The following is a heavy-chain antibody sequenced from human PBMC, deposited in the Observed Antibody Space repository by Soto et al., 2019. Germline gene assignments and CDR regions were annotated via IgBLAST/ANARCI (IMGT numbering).Heavy chain of an antibody. CDR2: ISYDGSKK. J-gene: IGHJ1*01. CDR1: GFTISSFG. Sequence: GGSLRLSCAASGFTISSFGMHWVRQAPGKGLEWVAVISYDGSKKYYADSVKGRFTISRDNSKNTLYLQMNSLRAEDTAVYYCAKDVDSGWDYLQHWGQGTLVTVSS. D-gene: IGHD6-19*01. V-gene: IGHV3-30*18. CDR3: AKDVDSGWDYLQH.